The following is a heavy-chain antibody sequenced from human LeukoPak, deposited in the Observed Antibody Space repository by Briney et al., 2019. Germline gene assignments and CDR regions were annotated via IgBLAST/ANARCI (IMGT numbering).Heavy chain of an antibody. CDR2: INPSGGST. CDR3: ARVVVTAMWRGLGY. D-gene: IGHD2-21*02. V-gene: IGHV1-46*01. J-gene: IGHJ4*02. Sequence: ASVKVSCKASGYTFTGYYMHWVRQAPGQGLEWMGIINPSGGSTTYAQKFQGRVTMTRDTSTSTVYMELSSLRPEDTAVYYCARVVVTAMWRGLGYWGQGTLVTVSS. CDR1: GYTFTGYY.